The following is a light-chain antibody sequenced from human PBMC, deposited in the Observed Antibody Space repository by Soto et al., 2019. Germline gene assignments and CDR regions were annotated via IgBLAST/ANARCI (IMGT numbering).Light chain of an antibody. Sequence: QSVLTQPASVSGSPGQSVTISCTGTSSDLGGYNYVSWYQHHPGKAPKLMIYEVSHRPSGVSDRFSGSKSGNTASLTISGLRAEDEAEYYCSSYTSKSTLIFGGGTKLTVL. CDR3: SSYTSKSTLI. V-gene: IGLV2-14*01. J-gene: IGLJ2*01. CDR1: SSDLGGYNY. CDR2: EVS.